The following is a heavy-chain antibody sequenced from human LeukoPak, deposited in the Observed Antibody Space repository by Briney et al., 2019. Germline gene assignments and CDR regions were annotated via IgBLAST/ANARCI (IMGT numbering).Heavy chain of an antibody. CDR2: ISAYNGNT. CDR3: ARTPRSITMVRGGYYFDY. Sequence: ASVKVSCTASGYTFTSYGISWVRQAPGQGLEWLGWISAYNGNTNYAQKHQGRVTTTTDTSTSTAYMELRSLRSDDTAVYYGARTPRSITMVRGGYYFDYWGQGTLVTVSS. J-gene: IGHJ4*02. CDR1: GYTFTSYG. D-gene: IGHD3-10*01. V-gene: IGHV1-18*01.